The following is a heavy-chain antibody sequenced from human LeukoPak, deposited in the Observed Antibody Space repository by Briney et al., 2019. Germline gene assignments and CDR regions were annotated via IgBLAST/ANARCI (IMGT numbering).Heavy chain of an antibody. Sequence: PGGSLRLSCVASGFPFSSYWMTWVRQAPGKGLEWVANIKQDGSKKSYVDSVKGRFTISRDNAKNSLYLQMNSLRAEDTAVYSCATGGNFYYSHWGQGTLVTVSS. CDR2: IKQDGSKK. J-gene: IGHJ1*01. D-gene: IGHD4-11*01. CDR1: GFPFSSYW. CDR3: ATGGNFYYSH. V-gene: IGHV3-7*01.